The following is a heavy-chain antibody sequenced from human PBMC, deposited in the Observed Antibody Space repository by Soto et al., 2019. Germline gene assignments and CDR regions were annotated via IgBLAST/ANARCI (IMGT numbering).Heavy chain of an antibody. CDR1: GGSFSGYY. V-gene: IGHV4-34*01. CDR3: ARANRYYYDSSGYPY. Sequence: PSETLSLTCAVYGGSFSGYYWSWIRQPPGKGLEWIGEINHSGSTNYNPSLKSRVTISVDTSKNQFSLKLSSVTAADTAVYYCARANRYYYDSSGYPYWGQGTLVTVS. J-gene: IGHJ4*02. D-gene: IGHD3-22*01. CDR2: INHSGST.